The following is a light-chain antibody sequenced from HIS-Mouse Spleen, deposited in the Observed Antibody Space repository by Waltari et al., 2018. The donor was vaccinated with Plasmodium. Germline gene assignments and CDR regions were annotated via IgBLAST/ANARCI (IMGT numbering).Light chain of an antibody. V-gene: IGLV1-47*01. Sequence: QSVLTQPPSASGTPGQRVTISCSGSSSNIGSNYVYWYQQLPGTAPKLLIYRNNQRPSGVPDLFSGSKSGTSASLAISGLRSEDEADYYCAACDDSLSGPVFGGGTKLTVL. CDR2: RNN. J-gene: IGLJ2*01. CDR3: AACDDSLSGPV. CDR1: SSNIGSNY.